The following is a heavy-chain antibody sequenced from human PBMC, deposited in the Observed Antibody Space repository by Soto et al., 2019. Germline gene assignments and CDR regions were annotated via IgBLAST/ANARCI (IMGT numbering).Heavy chain of an antibody. V-gene: IGHV1-46*01. D-gene: IGHD2-21*02. J-gene: IGHJ4*02. CDR1: GYTFTSYY. Sequence: VASVKVSCKASGYTFTSYYMHWVRQAPGQGLEWMGIINPSGGSTSYAQKFQGRVTMTRDTSTSTVYMELSSLRSEDTAVYYCAREPPEDCGGDCSRRGYFDYWRQGTLVTVSS. CDR3: AREPPEDCGGDCSRRGYFDY. CDR2: INPSGGST.